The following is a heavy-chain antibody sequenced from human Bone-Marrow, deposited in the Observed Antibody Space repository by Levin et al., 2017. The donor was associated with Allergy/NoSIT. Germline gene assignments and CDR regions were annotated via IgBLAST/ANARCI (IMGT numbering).Heavy chain of an antibody. D-gene: IGHD1-14*01. CDR3: ARAGPSMRRPGDWFDP. Sequence: GESLKISCKASGYSFIDYAMNWVRQPPGQGLEWMGWINPRTGTPTYAQGFTGRFVFSLDSSVSTAYLQINGLKAEDTAVYYCARAGPSMRRPGDWFDPWGRGTLVSVSS. V-gene: IGHV7-4-1*02. J-gene: IGHJ5*02. CDR2: INPRTGTP. CDR1: GYSFIDYA.